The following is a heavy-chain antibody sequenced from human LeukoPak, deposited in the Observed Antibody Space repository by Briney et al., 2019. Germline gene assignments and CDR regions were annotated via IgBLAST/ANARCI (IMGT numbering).Heavy chain of an antibody. CDR2: IYYSGNT. CDR3: ARDQAYYYDISGYHERDRALDY. J-gene: IGHJ4*02. D-gene: IGHD3-22*01. V-gene: IGHV4-30-4*01. CDR1: GASVSSGDFY. Sequence: PSETLSLTCTVSGASVSSGDFYWSWIRQPPGKGLEWIGYIYYSGNTYYDPSLKSRVTISVDMSKNQFSLRLSSVTAADTAVYYCARDQAYYYDISGYHERDRALDYWGQGALVTVSS.